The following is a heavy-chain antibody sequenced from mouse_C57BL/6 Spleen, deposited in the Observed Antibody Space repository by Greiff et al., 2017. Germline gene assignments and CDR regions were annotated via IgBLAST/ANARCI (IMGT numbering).Heavy chain of an antibody. V-gene: IGHV1-76*01. CDR1: GYTFTDYY. CDR2: IYPGSGNT. J-gene: IGHJ2*02. CDR3: GRALYYGSSAYLDY. Sequence: QVQLQQSGAELVRPGASVKLSCKASGYTFTDYYINWVKQRPGQGLEWIARIYPGSGNTYYTEKFKGKATLTAEKSSSTAYMQLSSLTSEDSAVXFCGRALYYGSSAYLDYWGQGTSLTVSS. D-gene: IGHD1-1*01.